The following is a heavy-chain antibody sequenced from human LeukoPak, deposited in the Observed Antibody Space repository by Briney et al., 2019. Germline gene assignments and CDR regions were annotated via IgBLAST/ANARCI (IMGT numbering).Heavy chain of an antibody. D-gene: IGHD6-13*01. V-gene: IGHV3-53*01. Sequence: QPGGSLRLSYVASGFTVRSNYMSWVRQAPGRGLEWVSVVYSGGTTYYADSVKGRFTISRDNSKNTLYLQMNNLRLEDTAVYYCARVKVAVAGIGWVDPWGQGSLVTVSS. CDR2: VYSGGTT. CDR1: GFTVRSNY. J-gene: IGHJ5*02. CDR3: ARVKVAVAGIGWVDP.